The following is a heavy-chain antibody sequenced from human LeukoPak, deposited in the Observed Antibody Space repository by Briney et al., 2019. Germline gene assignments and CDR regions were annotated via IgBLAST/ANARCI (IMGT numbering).Heavy chain of an antibody. J-gene: IGHJ4*02. Sequence: SQTLSLTCTVSGGSISSGGYYWSWIRQPPGKGLEWIGYIYHSGSTYYNPSLKSRVTISVDRSKNQFSLKLSSVTAADTAVYYCARDSVVSFFDYWGQGTLVTVSS. D-gene: IGHD3-10*01. CDR1: GGSISSGGYY. CDR2: IYHSGST. CDR3: ARDSVVSFFDY. V-gene: IGHV4-30-2*01.